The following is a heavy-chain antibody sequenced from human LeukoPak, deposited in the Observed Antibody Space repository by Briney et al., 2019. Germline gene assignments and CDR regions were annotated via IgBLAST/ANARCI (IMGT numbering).Heavy chain of an antibody. J-gene: IGHJ4*02. V-gene: IGHV1-8*01. Sequence: ASEKVSCKASGYTFTSYDIKWVRQATGQGLEWMGWMNPNSGNTGYAQKFQGRVTMTRNTSISTAYMELSSLRSEDTAVYYCARGRTIFGVDTDYWGQGTLVTVSS. CDR3: ARGRTIFGVDTDY. CDR2: MNPNSGNT. D-gene: IGHD3-3*01. CDR1: GYTFTSYD.